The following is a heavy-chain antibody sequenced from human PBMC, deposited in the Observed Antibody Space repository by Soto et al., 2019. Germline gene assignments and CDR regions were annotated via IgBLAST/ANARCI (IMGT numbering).Heavy chain of an antibody. J-gene: IGHJ6*02. Sequence: ASVKVSCKASGYTFSSYYMHWVRQAPGQGLEWMGIINPRGGSTTYAQKFQGRVTMTRDTSTSTVYMELSSLRSEDTAVYYCARVYFDWSYYYYYGMDVWGQGTTVTVSS. V-gene: IGHV1-46*01. CDR1: GYTFSSYY. D-gene: IGHD3-9*01. CDR2: INPRGGST. CDR3: ARVYFDWSYYYYYGMDV.